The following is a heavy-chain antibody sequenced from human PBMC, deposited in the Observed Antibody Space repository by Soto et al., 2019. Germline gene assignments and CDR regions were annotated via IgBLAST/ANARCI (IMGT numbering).Heavy chain of an antibody. V-gene: IGHV3-7*01. CDR1: GFTFSNYW. Sequence: EAQLVESGGALVQPGGSLRLSCAASGFTFSNYWMSWVRQAPGKGLEWVAKIKQDGGDKYYVDSVKGRFTITRDNAKNSLSLPMSSLSVDDTAVDYCARARYAATPFYHWGQGTLVTVSS. D-gene: IGHD2-8*01. CDR2: IKQDGGDK. CDR3: ARARYAATPFYH. J-gene: IGHJ4*02.